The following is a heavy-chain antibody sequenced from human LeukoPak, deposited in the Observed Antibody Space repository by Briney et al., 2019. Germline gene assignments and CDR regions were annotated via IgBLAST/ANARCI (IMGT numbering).Heavy chain of an antibody. CDR2: INWNGGST. CDR1: GFTFDDYG. J-gene: IGHJ3*02. CDR3: ARDVKVGATLDAFDI. V-gene: IGHV3-20*04. D-gene: IGHD1-26*01. Sequence: GGSLRLSCAASGFTFDDYGMSWVRQAPGKGLEWVSGINWNGGSTGYADSVKGRFTTSRDNAKNSLYLQMNSLRAEDTALYYCARDVKVGATLDAFDIWGQGTMVTVSS.